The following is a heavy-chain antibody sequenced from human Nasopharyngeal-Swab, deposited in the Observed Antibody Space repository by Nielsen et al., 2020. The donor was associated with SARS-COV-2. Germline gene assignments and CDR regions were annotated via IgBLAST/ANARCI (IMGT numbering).Heavy chain of an antibody. CDR2: IGTAGDT. V-gene: IGHV3-13*01. J-gene: IGHJ6*02. D-gene: IGHD3-10*01. Sequence: GGSLRLSCAASGFTFSSYDTHWVRQATGKGLEWVSAIGTAGDTYYPGSVKGRFTISRENAKNSLYLQMNSLRAGDTAVYYCARASPYYYGSGSYSRDYYYGMDVWGQGTTVTVSS. CDR3: ARASPYYYGSGSYSRDYYYGMDV. CDR1: GFTFSSYD.